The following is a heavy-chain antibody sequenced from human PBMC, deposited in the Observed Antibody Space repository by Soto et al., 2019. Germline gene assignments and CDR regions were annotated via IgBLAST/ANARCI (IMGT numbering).Heavy chain of an antibody. J-gene: IGHJ4*02. CDR2: IYYSGST. CDR1: GGSISSSSYY. D-gene: IGHD6-13*01. Sequence: SETPSLTCTVSGGSISSSSYYWGWIRQPPGKGLEWIGSIYYSGSTYYNPSLKSRVTISVDTSKNQFSLKLSSVTAADTAVYYCARLTAAGPGNDYWGQGTLVTVSS. CDR3: ARLTAAGPGNDY. V-gene: IGHV4-39*01.